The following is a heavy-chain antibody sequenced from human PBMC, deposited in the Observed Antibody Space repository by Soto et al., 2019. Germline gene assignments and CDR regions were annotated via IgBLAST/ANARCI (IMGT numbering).Heavy chain of an antibody. Sequence: EVQLVESGGDLIQPGGSLRLSCAASGFTFSSYSVNWVRQAPGKGLEWVSYISFSGNTLYYADSVKGRFTISRDNARNSVYLQMNSLRAKDTAVYYCARDPTISRMPGAIDYWGQGTLVTVSS. J-gene: IGHJ4*02. CDR1: GFTFSSYS. D-gene: IGHD2-2*01. CDR3: ARDPTISRMPGAIDY. V-gene: IGHV3-48*01. CDR2: ISFSGNTL.